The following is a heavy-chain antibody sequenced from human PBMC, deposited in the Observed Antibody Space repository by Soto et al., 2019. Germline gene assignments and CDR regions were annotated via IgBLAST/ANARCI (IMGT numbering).Heavy chain of an antibody. CDR1: GYSFTDYI. CDR2: INAGNGNT. D-gene: IGHD6-25*01. Sequence: ASVKVSCKASGYSFTDYIMHWVRQAPGQRLEWMGWINAGNGNTKYSQKFQGRVTITRETSASTAYMELSSLRPEDTAVYYCARPYNGGWEYFHHWGQGTLVTVSS. CDR3: ARPYNGGWEYFHH. V-gene: IGHV1-3*01. J-gene: IGHJ1*01.